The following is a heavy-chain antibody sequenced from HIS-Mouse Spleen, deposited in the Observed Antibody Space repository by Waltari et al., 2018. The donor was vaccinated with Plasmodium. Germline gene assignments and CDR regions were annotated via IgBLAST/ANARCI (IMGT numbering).Heavy chain of an antibody. CDR1: GYAISSGYY. V-gene: IGHV4-38-2*02. J-gene: IGHJ6*02. CDR3: ARVDYGSGDYYYYYGMDV. Sequence: QVQLQESGPGLVKPSETLSLTCTVSGYAISSGYYWGWFRQSPGKGLEWIGSIYHSGSTYYNPSLKRRVTISVDTSKNQFSLKLSSVTAADTAVYYCARVDYGSGDYYYYYGMDVWGQGTTVTVSS. D-gene: IGHD3-10*01. CDR2: IYHSGST.